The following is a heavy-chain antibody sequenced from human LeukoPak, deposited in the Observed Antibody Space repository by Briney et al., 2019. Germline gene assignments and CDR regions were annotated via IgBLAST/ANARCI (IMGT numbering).Heavy chain of an antibody. CDR3: ARGRVVVVPAAIYY. CDR2: IKQDGSEK. V-gene: IGHV3-7*03. D-gene: IGHD2-2*01. Sequence: GGPLRLSCAASGFTFSSYWMSWVRQAPGKGLEWVANIKQDGSEKYYVDSVKGRFTISRDNAKNSLYLQMNSLRAEDTAVYYCARGRVVVVPAAIYYWGQGTLVTVSS. CDR1: GFTFSSYW. J-gene: IGHJ4*02.